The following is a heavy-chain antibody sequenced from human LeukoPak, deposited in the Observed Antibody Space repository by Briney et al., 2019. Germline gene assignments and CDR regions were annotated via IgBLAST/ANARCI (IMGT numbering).Heavy chain of an antibody. CDR3: ATNPGEWEPI. CDR1: GFLVSSNY. CDR2: IKSKTDGGTS. J-gene: IGHJ3*02. Sequence: GGSLRLSCAASGFLVSSNYMGWVRQAPGKGLEWVGRIKSKTDGGTSDYAAPVQGRFTISRDDSKNTLYLQMNSLKIEDTAVYYCATNPGEWEPIWGQGTTVTVSS. D-gene: IGHD1-26*01. V-gene: IGHV3-15*01.